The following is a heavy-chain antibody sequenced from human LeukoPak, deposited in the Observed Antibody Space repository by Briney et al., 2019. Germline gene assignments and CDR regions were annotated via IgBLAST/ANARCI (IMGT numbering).Heavy chain of an antibody. Sequence: GGSLRLSCAASGFTFVGYWMAWVRQAPGKGLEWVASIKQDGGETFYVDSVKGRFTISRDNAKNSLYLQMNSLRAEDTAVYYCTREDHSNYNYWGQGTLVTVSS. CDR2: IKQDGGET. CDR1: GFTFVGYW. D-gene: IGHD4-11*01. CDR3: TREDHSNYNY. J-gene: IGHJ4*02. V-gene: IGHV3-7*01.